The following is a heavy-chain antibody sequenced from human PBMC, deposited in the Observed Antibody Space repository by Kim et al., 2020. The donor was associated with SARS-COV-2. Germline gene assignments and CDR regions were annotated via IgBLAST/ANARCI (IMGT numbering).Heavy chain of an antibody. CDR1: GDSVSSNSAA. Sequence: SQTLSLTCAISGDSVSSNSAAWNWIRQSPSRGLEWPGKTYYRSKWYNDYAVSMKSRITIHPDTSKNQFSLQLNSVTPEDTAVYYCARDRLELLTNFYYYYGMDVWGQGTTVTVSS. CDR2: TYYRSKWYN. D-gene: IGHD1-7*01. J-gene: IGHJ6*02. CDR3: ARDRLELLTNFYYYYGMDV. V-gene: IGHV6-1*01.